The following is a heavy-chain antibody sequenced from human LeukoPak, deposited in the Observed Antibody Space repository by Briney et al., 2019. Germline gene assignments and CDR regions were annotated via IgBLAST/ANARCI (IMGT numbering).Heavy chain of an antibody. CDR2: INWNGGST. V-gene: IGHV3-20*04. J-gene: IGHJ4*02. CDR3: ARESETSGWYDY. CDR1: GFTFDDYG. Sequence: GGSLRLSCAASGFTFDDYGMSWVRQAPGKGLEWVSGINWNGGSTGYADSVRGRFTISRDNTRKSLSLQMSSLRSEDTALYYCARESETSGWYDYWGQGTLVTVSS. D-gene: IGHD6-19*01.